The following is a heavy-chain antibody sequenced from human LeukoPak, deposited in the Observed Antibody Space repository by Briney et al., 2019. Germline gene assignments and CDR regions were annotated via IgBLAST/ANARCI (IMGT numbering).Heavy chain of an antibody. CDR1: GFTFDDYG. J-gene: IGHJ4*02. Sequence: GGSLRLSCAASGFTFDDYGMSWVRQAPGKGLEWVSSISSSSSYIHYADSVKGRFTISRDNAKNSLYLQMNSLRAEDTAVYYCASGYYDILTGYYMGFDYWGQGTLVTVSS. CDR3: ASGYYDILTGYYMGFDY. D-gene: IGHD3-9*01. CDR2: ISSSSSYI. V-gene: IGHV3-21*01.